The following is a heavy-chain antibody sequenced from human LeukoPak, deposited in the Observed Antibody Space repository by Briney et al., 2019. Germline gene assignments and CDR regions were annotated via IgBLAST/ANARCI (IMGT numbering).Heavy chain of an antibody. CDR3: ARADPAVAGHDAFDI. CDR1: GFAISSYF. CDR2: ISINSSQI. V-gene: IGHV3-21*01. Sequence: GGSLRLSCAASGFAISSYFMNWVRQAPGKGLEWVSSISINSSQIHYADFVKGRFTISRDNAKDSLYLQMNSLRAEDTAVYYCARADPAVAGHDAFDIWGQGTMVTVSS. J-gene: IGHJ3*02. D-gene: IGHD6-19*01.